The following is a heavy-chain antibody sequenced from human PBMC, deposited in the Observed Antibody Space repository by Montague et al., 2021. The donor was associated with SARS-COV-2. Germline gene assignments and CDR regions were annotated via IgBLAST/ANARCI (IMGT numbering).Heavy chain of an antibody. CDR3: ARGTGISSGWFDY. CDR1: GFTFSSYA. D-gene: IGHD6-19*01. V-gene: IGHV3-30-3*01. J-gene: IGHJ4*02. Sequence: SRRVSCAASGFTFSSYAMHWVRQAPGKGLEWVAVISYDGSNKYYPDSVKGRFTISRDNSKNTLYLQMNSLRAEDTAVYYCARGTGISSGWFDYWGQGTLVTVSS. CDR2: ISYDGSNK.